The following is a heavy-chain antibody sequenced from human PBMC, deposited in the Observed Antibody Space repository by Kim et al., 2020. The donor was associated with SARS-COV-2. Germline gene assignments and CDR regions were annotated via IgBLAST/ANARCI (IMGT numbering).Heavy chain of an antibody. D-gene: IGHD1-26*01. Sequence: ASVKVSCKVSGYTLTELSMHWVRQAPGKGLEWMGGFDPEDGETIYAQKFQGRVTMTEDTSTDTAYMELSSLRSEDTAVYYCATDLVGANFFDYWGQGTLVTVSS. CDR3: ATDLVGANFFDY. J-gene: IGHJ4*02. CDR1: GYTLTELS. CDR2: FDPEDGET. V-gene: IGHV1-24*01.